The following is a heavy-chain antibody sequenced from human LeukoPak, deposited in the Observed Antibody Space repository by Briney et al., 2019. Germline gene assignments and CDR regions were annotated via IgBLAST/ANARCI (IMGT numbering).Heavy chain of an antibody. CDR1: GFTFSSYA. J-gene: IGHJ4*02. CDR2: ISYDGSLK. V-gene: IGHV3-30-3*01. D-gene: IGHD6-19*01. Sequence: PGGSLRLSCAASGFTFSSYAMHWVRQAPGKGLEWVAFISYDGSLKYSADSVKGRFTISRDNSKNTLYLQMNSLRADDTAVYYCARDFEAIAVAGTFYWGQGTLVTVSS. CDR3: ARDFEAIAVAGTFY.